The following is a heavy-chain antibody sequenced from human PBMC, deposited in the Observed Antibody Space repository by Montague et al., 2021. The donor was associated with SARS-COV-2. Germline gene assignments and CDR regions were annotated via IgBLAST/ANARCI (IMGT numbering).Heavy chain of an antibody. CDR1: GDSISNSIFY. J-gene: IGHJ3*01. D-gene: IGHD5-18*01. CDR2: IHSTGSN. V-gene: IGHV4-39*01. Sequence: SETLSLTCTVSGDSISNSIFYSGWIRQPGGKRLERIGSIHSTGSNYYNSSHKRRGTLSMNTYSNQFLLKLTSVTAADTAVYYCARPGRGYSYALDCFEVWGQGTMVTVSS. CDR3: ARPGRGYSYALDCFEV.